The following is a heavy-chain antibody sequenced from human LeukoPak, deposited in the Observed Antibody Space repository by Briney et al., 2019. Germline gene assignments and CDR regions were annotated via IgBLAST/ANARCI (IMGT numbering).Heavy chain of an antibody. CDR1: GFTVSGNY. V-gene: IGHV3-66*02. CDR2: IYSGGGT. CDR3: ARGITGTNNWFDP. Sequence: GGSLRLSCAPSGFTVSGNYMSWVRQAPGKGLEWVSLIYSGGGTYYADSVKGRFTISRDNSKNTLYPQMNSLRAEDTAVYYCARGITGTNNWFDPWGQGTLVTVSS. D-gene: IGHD1/OR15-1a*01. J-gene: IGHJ5*02.